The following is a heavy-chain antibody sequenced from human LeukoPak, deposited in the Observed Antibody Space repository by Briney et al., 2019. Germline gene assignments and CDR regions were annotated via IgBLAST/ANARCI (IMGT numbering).Heavy chain of an antibody. Sequence: PGGSLRLSCAASGFTFGSYVMTWVRQAPGKGLEWVSTISEGGDGTYYADSVRGRLTISRDNSWNTLYLQMNSLRAEDTAVYYRARKVSGIDLDYWGQGILVTVSS. CDR3: ARKVSGIDLDY. J-gene: IGHJ4*02. V-gene: IGHV3-23*01. CDR2: ISEGGDGT. CDR1: GFTFGSYV. D-gene: IGHD1-1*01.